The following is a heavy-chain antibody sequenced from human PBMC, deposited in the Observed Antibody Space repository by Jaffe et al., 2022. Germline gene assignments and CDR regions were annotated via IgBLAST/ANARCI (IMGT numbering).Heavy chain of an antibody. Sequence: QVQLQESGPGLVKPSETLSLTCAVSGYSISSGYYWGWIRQPPGKGLEWIGSIYHSGSTYYNPSLKSRVTISVDTSKNQFSLKLSSVTAADTAVYYCASLDRRDYGGNSVGHRAVDYWGQGTLVTVSS. CDR1: GYSISSGYY. CDR2: IYHSGST. V-gene: IGHV4-38-2*01. CDR3: ASLDRRDYGGNSVGHRAVDY. D-gene: IGHD4-17*01. J-gene: IGHJ4*02.